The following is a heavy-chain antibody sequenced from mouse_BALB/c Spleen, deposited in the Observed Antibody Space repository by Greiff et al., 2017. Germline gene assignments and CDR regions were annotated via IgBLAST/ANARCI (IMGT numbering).Heavy chain of an antibody. CDR1: GYSFTSYW. Sequence: EVKLQESGTVLARPGASVKMSCKASGYSFTSYWMHWVKQRPGQGLEWIGAIYPGNSDTSYNQKFKGKAKLTAVTSASTAYMELSSLTNEDSAVYYCTRKDGSSYPFDYWGQGTTLTVSS. CDR3: TRKDGSSYPFDY. CDR2: IYPGNSDT. J-gene: IGHJ2*01. D-gene: IGHD1-1*01. V-gene: IGHV1-5*01.